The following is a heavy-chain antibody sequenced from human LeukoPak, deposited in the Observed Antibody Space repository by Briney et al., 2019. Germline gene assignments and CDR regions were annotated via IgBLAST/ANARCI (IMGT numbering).Heavy chain of an antibody. CDR2: ISAYNGNT. CDR3: ARDLTGSGWSYYFDY. V-gene: IGHV1-18*04. D-gene: IGHD6-19*01. J-gene: IGHJ4*02. CDR1: GYSFTSYW. Sequence: GESLKISCKGSGYSFTSYWISWVRQAPGQGLEWMGWISAYNGNTNYAQKLQGRVTMTTDTSTSTAYMELRSLRSDDTAVYYCARDLTGSGWSYYFDYWGQGTLVTVSS.